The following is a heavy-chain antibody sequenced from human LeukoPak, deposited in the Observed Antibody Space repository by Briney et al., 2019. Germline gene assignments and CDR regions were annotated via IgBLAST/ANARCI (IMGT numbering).Heavy chain of an antibody. CDR1: GGTFSSYA. Sequence: SVKVSCKASGGTFSSYAISWVRQAPGQGLEWMERIIPILGIANYAQKFQGRVTITADKSTSTAYMELSSLRSEDTAVYYCARESVTMIVVVTEPYYFDYWGQGTLVTVSS. J-gene: IGHJ4*02. D-gene: IGHD3-22*01. V-gene: IGHV1-69*04. CDR3: ARESVTMIVVVTEPYYFDY. CDR2: IIPILGIA.